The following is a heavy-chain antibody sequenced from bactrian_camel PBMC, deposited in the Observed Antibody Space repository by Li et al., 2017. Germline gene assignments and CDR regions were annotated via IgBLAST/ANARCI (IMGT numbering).Heavy chain of an antibody. CDR1: GFTFSSYY. J-gene: IGHJ4*01. Sequence: HVQLVESGGGSVQVGGSLRLSCLASGFTFSSYYMTWVRQAPGKGLEWVSSLYDNPYYADSVKGRFTISRDNAKNTVYLQMNSLKSEDTALYYCATSGMDWVLGFAHWGQGTQVTVS. D-gene: IGHD1*01. CDR2: LYDNP. V-gene: IGHV3-2*01. CDR3: ATSGMDWVLGFAH.